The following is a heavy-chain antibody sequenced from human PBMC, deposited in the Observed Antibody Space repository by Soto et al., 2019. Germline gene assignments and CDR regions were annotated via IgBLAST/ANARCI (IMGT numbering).Heavy chain of an antibody. V-gene: IGHV1-69*13. D-gene: IGHD6-13*01. CDR2: IIPIFGTA. CDR3: ARDLRRIAAAGTESDY. Sequence: SVKVSCKASGGTFSSYAISWVRQAPGQGLEWMGGIIPIFGTANYAQKFRGRVTITADESTSTAYMELSSLRSEDTAVYYCARDLRRIAAAGTESDYWGQGTLVTVS. J-gene: IGHJ4*02. CDR1: GGTFSSYA.